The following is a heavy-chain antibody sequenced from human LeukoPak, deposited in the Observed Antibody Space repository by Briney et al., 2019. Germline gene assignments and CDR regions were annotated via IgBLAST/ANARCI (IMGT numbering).Heavy chain of an antibody. D-gene: IGHD3-22*01. CDR2: VYHSGST. Sequence: PSETLSLTCNVSNFSISSGYYWGWIRKPQGKGLEWIGSVYHSGSTYYNPSLKSRVTISVDTSKNQFSLKLKSVTAADTAVYYCARDKDYYDSSGYLYWGQGILVTASS. V-gene: IGHV4-38-2*02. CDR3: ARDKDYYDSSGYLY. J-gene: IGHJ4*02. CDR1: NFSISSGYY.